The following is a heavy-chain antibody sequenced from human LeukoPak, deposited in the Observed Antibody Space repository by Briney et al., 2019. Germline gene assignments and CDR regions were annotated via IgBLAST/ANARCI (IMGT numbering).Heavy chain of an antibody. D-gene: IGHD3-10*01. V-gene: IGHV4-39*07. Sequence: SETLSLTCTVSGGSISSSSYYWGWIRQPPGKGLEWIGSIYYSGSTYYNPSLKSRVTISVDTSKNQFSLKLSSVTAADTAVYYCARVKWFGAYYYYYYMDVWGKGTTVTVSS. CDR1: GGSISSSSYY. CDR2: IYYSGST. J-gene: IGHJ6*03. CDR3: ARVKWFGAYYYYYYMDV.